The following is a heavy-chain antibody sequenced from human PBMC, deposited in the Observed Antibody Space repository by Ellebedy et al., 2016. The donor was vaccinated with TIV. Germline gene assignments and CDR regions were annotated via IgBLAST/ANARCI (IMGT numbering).Heavy chain of an antibody. CDR3: ARDPYSYGDTYFDF. J-gene: IGHJ4*02. V-gene: IGHV4-39*07. CDR1: GDSISSSSDY. CDR2: ISNRDRT. D-gene: IGHD5-18*01. Sequence: SETLSLTXTVSGDSISSSSDYWVWIRQPPGKGLEWIGTISNRDRTDYNPSLKSRVFILVDASKNQFFLKLTSVTAADTAVYYCARDPYSYGDTYFDFWGQGTLVTVSS.